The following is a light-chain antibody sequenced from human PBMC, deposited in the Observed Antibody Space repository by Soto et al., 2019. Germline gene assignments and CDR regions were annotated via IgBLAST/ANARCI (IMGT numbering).Light chain of an antibody. CDR3: QHYINWPPET. J-gene: IGKJ1*01. Sequence: EIVLTQSPGTLSLSPGERATLFCRASQSVASRNLAWYQQKSGQAPRLLIYTISIRATGIPARFSGSGSGTDFTLTISSLQSEDFAVYYCQHYINWPPETFGQGTKVDIK. V-gene: IGKV3-15*01. CDR2: TIS. CDR1: QSVASRN.